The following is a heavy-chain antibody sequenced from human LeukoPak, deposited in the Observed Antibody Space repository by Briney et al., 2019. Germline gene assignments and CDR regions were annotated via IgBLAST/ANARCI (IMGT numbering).Heavy chain of an antibody. CDR3: ARDLRISDYDFWSGLYGMDV. CDR1: GGTFSSYA. J-gene: IGHJ6*02. D-gene: IGHD3-3*01. Sequence: GASVKVSCKASGGTFSSYAISWVRQAPGQGLEWMGRIIPIFGIANYAQKFQGRVTITADKSTSTAYMELSSLRSEDTAVYYCARDLRISDYDFWSGLYGMDVWGQGTTVTVSS. CDR2: IIPIFGIA. V-gene: IGHV1-69*04.